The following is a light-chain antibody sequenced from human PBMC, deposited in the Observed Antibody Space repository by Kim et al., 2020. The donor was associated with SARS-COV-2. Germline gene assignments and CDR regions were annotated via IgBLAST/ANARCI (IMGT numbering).Light chain of an antibody. Sequence: SASVGGRVTITCRASQSVNTWLAWYQVKPGQAPKLLIYRTSSLESGVPSRFRGGGSGTQFTLTISGLQPDDSATYYCQQYEHYTSFGQGTKVDIK. CDR2: RTS. CDR3: QQYEHYTS. J-gene: IGKJ1*01. CDR1: QSVNTW. V-gene: IGKV1-5*03.